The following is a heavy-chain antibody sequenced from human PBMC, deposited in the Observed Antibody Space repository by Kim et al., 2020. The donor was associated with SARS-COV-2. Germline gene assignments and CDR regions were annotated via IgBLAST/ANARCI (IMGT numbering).Heavy chain of an antibody. CDR3: AKPLDIGHDSYFYYGMDV. V-gene: IGHV3-30*18. Sequence: GGSLRLSCAASGFTFSTYGMHWVRQAPGKGLEWVAIISYDGSNTYYADSVKGRFTISRDNSKITLYLQMNSLRAEDTAVYYCAKPLDIGHDSYFYYGMDVWGQGTTVTVSS. J-gene: IGHJ6*02. D-gene: IGHD5-12*01. CDR1: GFTFSTYG. CDR2: ISYDGSNT.